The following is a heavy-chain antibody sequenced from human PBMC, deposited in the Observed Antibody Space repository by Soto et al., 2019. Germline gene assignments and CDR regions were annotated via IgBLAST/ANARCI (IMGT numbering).Heavy chain of an antibody. J-gene: IGHJ5*02. CDR1: GYTFTSYD. Sequence: QVQLVQSGAEVKKPGASVKVSCKASGYTFTSYDINWVRQATGQGLEWMGWMNPNSGNTGDAQKFQGRVTMTRNTSISTANMELSSLRSEDTAGYYCARERSAAGTGWFDPWGQGTLVTVSS. V-gene: IGHV1-8*01. CDR2: MNPNSGNT. CDR3: ARERSAAGTGWFDP. D-gene: IGHD6-13*01.